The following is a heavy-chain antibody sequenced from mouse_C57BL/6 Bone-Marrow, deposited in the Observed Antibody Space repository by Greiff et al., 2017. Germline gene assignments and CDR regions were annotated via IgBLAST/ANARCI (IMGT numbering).Heavy chain of an antibody. CDR3: ARLNYSNPRAFYYAMDY. CDR1: GYTFTDYN. J-gene: IGHJ4*01. CDR2: INPNNGGT. Sequence: EVQLQQSGPELVKPGASVKIPCKASGYTFTDYNMDWVKQSHGKSLEWIGDINPNNGGTIYNQKFKGKATLTVDKSSSTAYMELRSLTSEDTAVYYCARLNYSNPRAFYYAMDYWGQGTSVTVSS. D-gene: IGHD2-5*01. V-gene: IGHV1-18*01.